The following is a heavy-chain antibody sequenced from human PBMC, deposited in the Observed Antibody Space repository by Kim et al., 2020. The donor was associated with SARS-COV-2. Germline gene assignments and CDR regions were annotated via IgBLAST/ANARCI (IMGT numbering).Heavy chain of an antibody. Sequence: ADSVTGRFTLSRENSKDTLSLNMNSLRAKDTAVYYCAAYGSATYSNWFDPWGQGTLVTVSS. J-gene: IGHJ5*02. D-gene: IGHD3-10*01. V-gene: IGHV3-23*01. CDR3: AAYGSATYSNWFDP.